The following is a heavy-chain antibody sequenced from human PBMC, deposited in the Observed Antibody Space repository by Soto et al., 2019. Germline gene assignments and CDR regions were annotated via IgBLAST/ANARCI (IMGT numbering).Heavy chain of an antibody. Sequence: QVQLVESGGGVVQPGRSLRLSCAASGFTFSSYGMHWVRQAPGKGLEWVAVISYDGSNKYYADSVKGRFTISRDNSKNTLYLQMNSLRAEDTAVYYCAKDGSGLWSGEYAKYFQHWGQGTLVTVSS. CDR3: AKDGSGLWSGEYAKYFQH. V-gene: IGHV3-30*18. CDR1: GFTFSSYG. J-gene: IGHJ1*01. CDR2: ISYDGSNK. D-gene: IGHD3-10*01.